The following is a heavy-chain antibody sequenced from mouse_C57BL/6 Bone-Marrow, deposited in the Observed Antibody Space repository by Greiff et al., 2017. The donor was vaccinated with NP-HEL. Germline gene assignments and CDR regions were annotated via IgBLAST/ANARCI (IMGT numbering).Heavy chain of an antibody. J-gene: IGHJ4*01. CDR3: ARSGSALLRRDAMDY. CDR1: GFSLTSYG. CDR2: IWSGGST. V-gene: IGHV2-2*01. Sequence: VKLMESGPGLVQPSQSLSITCTVSGFSLTSYGVHWVRQSPGKGLEWLGVIWSGGSTDYNAAFISRLSISKDNSKSQVFLKMNGLQADDTAIYYCARSGSALLRRDAMDYWGQGTSVTVSS. D-gene: IGHD1-1*01.